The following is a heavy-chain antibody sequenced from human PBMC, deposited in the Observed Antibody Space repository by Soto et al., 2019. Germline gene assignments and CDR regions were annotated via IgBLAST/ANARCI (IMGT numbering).Heavy chain of an antibody. V-gene: IGHV3-11*01. CDR2: ISPSGGTI. CDR1: GFTFSDYY. Sequence: QVQLVESGGGLVKPGGSLRLSCAASGFTFSDYYMSWIRQAPGKGLEWVSYISPSGGTIYYADSVKGRFTLSVDNAKNSLYLQMNSLRAEDTAVYHCVRVGYAYGNDPWGQGTLVAVSS. CDR3: VRVGYAYGNDP. D-gene: IGHD3-10*01. J-gene: IGHJ5*02.